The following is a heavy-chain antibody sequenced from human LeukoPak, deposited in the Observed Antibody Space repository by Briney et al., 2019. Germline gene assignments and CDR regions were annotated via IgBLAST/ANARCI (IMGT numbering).Heavy chain of an antibody. J-gene: IGHJ4*02. Sequence: GGSLRLSCEASGFTFSSYEMNWVRQSPGKGLEWVSYISSSGSTIYYADSVKGRFTISRDNARNSLYLQMNSLRAEDTAVYYCARDNYDSSGPYYFDYWGQGTLVTVSS. CDR2: ISSSGSTI. CDR1: GFTFSSYE. D-gene: IGHD3-22*01. V-gene: IGHV3-48*03. CDR3: ARDNYDSSGPYYFDY.